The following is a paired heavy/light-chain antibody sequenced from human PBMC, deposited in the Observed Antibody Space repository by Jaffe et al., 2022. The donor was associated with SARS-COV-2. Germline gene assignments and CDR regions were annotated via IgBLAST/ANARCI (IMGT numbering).Heavy chain of an antibody. D-gene: IGHD6-19*01. CDR2: MSPYTGNT. Sequence: QVQLVQSGAEVKKPGASVKVSCKASGYTFPTYDINWVRQASGQGLEWMGWMSPYTGNTGSAQKFQGRVTFTRDTSISTTYMELSSLRSEDTAVYYCARVSNSGGSGWPRYMDVWGEGTTVTVSS. V-gene: IGHV1-8*01. CDR3: ARVSNSGGSGWPRYMDV. J-gene: IGHJ6*03. CDR1: GYTFPTYD.
Light chain of an antibody. V-gene: IGLV1-51*02. J-gene: IGLJ1*01. CDR2: END. Sequence: QSVLTQPPSVSAAPGQRVTLSCSGSSSNIGNNFVSWYQHLPGTAPKLLIYENDKRPSGIPDRFSGSKSGTSATLGITGLQTGDEADYYCAIWDTSLDFKYAFGTGTRVTVL. CDR3: AIWDTSLDFKYA. CDR1: SSNIGNNF.